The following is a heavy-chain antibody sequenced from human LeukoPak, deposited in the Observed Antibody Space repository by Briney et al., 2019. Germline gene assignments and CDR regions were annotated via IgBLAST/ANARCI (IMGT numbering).Heavy chain of an antibody. J-gene: IGHJ3*02. V-gene: IGHV1-69*05. CDR3: AETYYYDSSDTEGAFDI. D-gene: IGHD3-22*01. CDR2: IIPIFGTA. Sequence: GASVKVSCKASGGTFSSYAISWVRQAPGQGLEWMGRIIPIFGTANYAQKFQGRVTITTDESTSTAYMELSSLRSEDTAVYYCAETYYYDSSDTEGAFDIWGQGTMATVSS. CDR1: GGTFSSYA.